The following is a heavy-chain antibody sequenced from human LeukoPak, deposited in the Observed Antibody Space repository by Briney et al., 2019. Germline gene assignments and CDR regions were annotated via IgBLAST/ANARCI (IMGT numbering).Heavy chain of an antibody. D-gene: IGHD3-22*01. CDR2: IKSKTDGGAT. CDR3: TTEAYYYDSGAIKYFDL. J-gene: IGHJ4*02. CDR1: GLTFSSYA. V-gene: IGHV3-15*01. Sequence: GGSLRLSCAASGLTFSSYAMSWVRQAPGKWLEWVGRIKSKTDGGATHYAAPVKGRFTIARKDSKNTLYRQMNSLKTEETAVYYCTTEAYYYDSGAIKYFDLGGQGTLVTVSS.